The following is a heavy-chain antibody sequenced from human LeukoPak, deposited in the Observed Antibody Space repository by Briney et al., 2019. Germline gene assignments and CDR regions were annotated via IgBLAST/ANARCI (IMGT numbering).Heavy chain of an antibody. CDR2: IIPIFGTA. CDR3: ARGGLWFGELSFDY. CDR1: GGTFSSYA. J-gene: IGHJ4*02. Sequence: ASVKVSCKASGGTFSSYAISWVRQAPGQGLEWMGGIIPIFGTANYAQKFQGRVTITADESTSTAYMELSSLRSEDTAVYYCARGGLWFGELSFDYWGQGTLVTVSS. D-gene: IGHD3-10*01. V-gene: IGHV1-69*13.